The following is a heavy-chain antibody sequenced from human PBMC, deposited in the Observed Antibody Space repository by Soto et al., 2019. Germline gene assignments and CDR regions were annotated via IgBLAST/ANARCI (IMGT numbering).Heavy chain of an antibody. CDR1: GFTFSNYA. D-gene: IGHD4-17*01. J-gene: IGHJ3*02. V-gene: IGHV3-23*01. CDR2: ISGNGGST. CDR3: ANGYGHYVAACDI. Sequence: GGSLRLSCAASGFTFSNYAMSWVRQAPGKGLEWVSAISGNGGSTYYADSVKGRFTISRDNSKDTLYLLMNSLRAEDTAVYSCANGYGHYVAACDIWGQGTLVTVSS.